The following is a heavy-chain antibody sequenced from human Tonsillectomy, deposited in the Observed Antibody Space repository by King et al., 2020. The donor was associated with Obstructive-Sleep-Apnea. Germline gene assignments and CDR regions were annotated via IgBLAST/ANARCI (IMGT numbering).Heavy chain of an antibody. J-gene: IGHJ4*02. D-gene: IGHD6-19*01. V-gene: IGHV3-23*04. CDR1: GFTFSSYA. CDR3: AKQNSGWYSGFDY. Sequence: VQLVESGGGLVQTGGSLRLSCAASGFTFSSYAMDWVRQAPGKGLEWVSIISGSGGSTYYADSVKGRFTISRDNSKNTLYLQMNSLRAEDTAVYYCAKQNSGWYSGFDYWGQGTLVTVSS. CDR2: ISGSGGST.